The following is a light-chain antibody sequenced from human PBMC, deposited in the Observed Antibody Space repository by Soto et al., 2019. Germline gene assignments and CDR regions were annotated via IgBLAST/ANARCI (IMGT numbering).Light chain of an antibody. J-gene: IGLJ1*01. V-gene: IGLV1-40*01. CDR2: GNT. CDR3: QSYDSSLSGGV. CDR1: SSNIGAGYD. Sequence: QSVLTQPPSVSGAPGQRVTISCTGSSSNIGAGYDVHWYQQLPGRAPKLLIYGNTNRPSGVPDRFSGSKSGTSASLAITGLQAEDEADYYCQSYDSSLSGGVFGTGTKVTVL.